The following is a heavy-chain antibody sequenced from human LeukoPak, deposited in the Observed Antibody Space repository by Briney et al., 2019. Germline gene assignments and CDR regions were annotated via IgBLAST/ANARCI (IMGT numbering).Heavy chain of an antibody. D-gene: IGHD5-24*01. Sequence: GGSLRLSCAASGFTFSIYDMSWVRQAPGKGLEWVSSLTTDGGSTEYADSVKGRFTISRDNSKNTLYLQMNSLRAEDTAVYYCAKGPRDGYNWWVFDYWGQGTLVTVSS. V-gene: IGHV3-23*01. CDR3: AKGPRDGYNWWVFDY. CDR2: LTTDGGST. J-gene: IGHJ4*02. CDR1: GFTFSIYD.